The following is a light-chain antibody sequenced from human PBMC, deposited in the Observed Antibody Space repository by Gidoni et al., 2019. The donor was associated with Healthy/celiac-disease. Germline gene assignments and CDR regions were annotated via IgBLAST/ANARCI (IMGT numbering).Light chain of an antibody. CDR1: QSVSSSY. Sequence: EIVLTQSPGTLSLSPGERATPSCRASQSVSSSYLAWYQQKPGQAPRLLIYGASSRATGIPDRFSGSGSGTDFTLTISRLEPEDFAVYYCQQYGSSPPYTFXQXTKLXIK. V-gene: IGKV3-20*01. J-gene: IGKJ2*01. CDR3: QQYGSSPPYT. CDR2: GAS.